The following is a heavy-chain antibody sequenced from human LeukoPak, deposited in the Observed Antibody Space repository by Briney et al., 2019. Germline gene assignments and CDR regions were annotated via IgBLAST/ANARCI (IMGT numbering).Heavy chain of an antibody. CDR3: AKCIRSSSWYGRDY. CDR2: ISYDGSNK. D-gene: IGHD6-13*01. CDR1: GFTFSSYG. Sequence: PGGSLRLSCAASGFTFSSYGMHWVRQAPGKGLEWVAVISYDGSNKYYADSVKGRFTISRDNSKNTLYLQMNSLRAEDTAVYYCAKCIRSSSWYGRDYWGQGTLVTVSS. J-gene: IGHJ4*02. V-gene: IGHV3-30*18.